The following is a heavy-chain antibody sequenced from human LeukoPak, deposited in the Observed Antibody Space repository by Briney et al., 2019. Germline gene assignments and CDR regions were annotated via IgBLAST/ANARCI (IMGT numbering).Heavy chain of an antibody. CDR1: GDSISSYY. CDR2: MYYSGST. Sequence: SETLSLTCTVSGDSISSYYWSWIRQPPGRGLEWIGTMYYSGSTNYNPSLKSRVTTSVDTSKNQFSLKVTSVTAADTAVYYCARGYCTNGVCYNPWFDPWGQGTLVTVSS. V-gene: IGHV4-59*01. D-gene: IGHD2-8*01. CDR3: ARGYCTNGVCYNPWFDP. J-gene: IGHJ5*02.